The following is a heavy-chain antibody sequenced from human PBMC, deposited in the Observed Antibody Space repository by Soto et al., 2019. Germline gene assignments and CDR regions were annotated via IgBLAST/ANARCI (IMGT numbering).Heavy chain of an antibody. D-gene: IGHD3-22*01. CDR3: ARDGYYYDSSGYSN. CDR2: ISYDGSNK. CDR1: GFTFSSYA. Sequence: QVQLVESGGGVVQPGRSLRLSCAASGFTFSSYAMHWVRQAPGKGLEWVAVISYDGSNKYYADSVKGRFTISRDNSKNTLYLQMNSLRAEDTAVYYCARDGYYYDSSGYSNWGQGTLVTVSS. V-gene: IGHV3-30-3*01. J-gene: IGHJ4*02.